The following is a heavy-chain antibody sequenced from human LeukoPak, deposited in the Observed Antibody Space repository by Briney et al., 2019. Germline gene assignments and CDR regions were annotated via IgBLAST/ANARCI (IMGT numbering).Heavy chain of an antibody. Sequence: PSETLSLTCTVSGGSISSYYWSWIRQPPGKGLEWIGYIYYSGSTNYNPSLRSRVTISVDTSKNQFSLKLSSVTAADTAVYYCAGGYFDWLLSEWGQGTLVTVSS. J-gene: IGHJ4*02. CDR1: GGSISSYY. CDR3: AGGYFDWLLSE. CDR2: IYYSGST. D-gene: IGHD3-9*01. V-gene: IGHV4-59*08.